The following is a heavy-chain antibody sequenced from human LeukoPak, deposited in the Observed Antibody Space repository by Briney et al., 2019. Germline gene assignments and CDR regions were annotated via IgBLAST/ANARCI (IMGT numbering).Heavy chain of an antibody. CDR3: AKGDCSSTSCFSDY. Sequence: GGSLRLSCAASGITFSSYAMSWVRQAPGKGLEWVSAISGSGGSTYYADSVKGRFTISRDNSKNTLYLQMNSLRAEDTAVYYCAKGDCSSTSCFSDYWGQGTLVTVSS. CDR2: ISGSGGST. J-gene: IGHJ4*02. D-gene: IGHD2-2*01. V-gene: IGHV3-23*01. CDR1: GITFSSYA.